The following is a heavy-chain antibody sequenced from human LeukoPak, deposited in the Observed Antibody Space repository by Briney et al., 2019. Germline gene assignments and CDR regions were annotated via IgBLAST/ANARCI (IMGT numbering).Heavy chain of an antibody. Sequence: PSETLSLTCTVSGGSITSGSFYWNWIRQPAGKGLEWIGRMYTSGHTNYNPSLKSRVTMSVDASKNQFSLKLSSVTAADTAVYYCAEGMGYYGSGDYWGQGTLVTVSS. J-gene: IGHJ4*02. D-gene: IGHD3-10*01. CDR3: AEGMGYYGSGDY. CDR2: MYTSGHT. V-gene: IGHV4-61*02. CDR1: GGSITSGSFY.